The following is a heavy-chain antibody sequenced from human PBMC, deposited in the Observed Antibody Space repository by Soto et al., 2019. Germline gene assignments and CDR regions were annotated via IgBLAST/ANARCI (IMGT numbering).Heavy chain of an antibody. V-gene: IGHV1-2*02. Sequence: QVQLVQSGAEVKKPGASVKVSCKASGYTFTGYYMHWVRQAPGQGLEWMGWINPNSGGTNYAQKFQGRVTMTRDTSISTADMELSRLRSDDTAVYYCARAPERLWLDYYYYGMDVWGQGTTVTVSS. CDR3: ARAPERLWLDYYYYGMDV. J-gene: IGHJ6*02. D-gene: IGHD6-19*01. CDR2: INPNSGGT. CDR1: GYTFTGYY.